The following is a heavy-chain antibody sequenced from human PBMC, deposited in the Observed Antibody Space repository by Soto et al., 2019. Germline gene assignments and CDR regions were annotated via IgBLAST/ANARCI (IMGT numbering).Heavy chain of an antibody. J-gene: IGHJ6*02. V-gene: IGHV3-53*01. CDR2: IYSGDTT. CDR1: GFTVSSNY. Sequence: EVQLVESGGGLIQPGGSLRLSCAASGFTVSSNYMSWVSQAPGKGLEWVSVIYSGDTTYYADSVKGRFTTSRDNSKNTLYLQMNSLRAEDTAVYYCARDLRTLYGMDVWGQGTTVTVSS. CDR3: ARDLRTLYGMDV.